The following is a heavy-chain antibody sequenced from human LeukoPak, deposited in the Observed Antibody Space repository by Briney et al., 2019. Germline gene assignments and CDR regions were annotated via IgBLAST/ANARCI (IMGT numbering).Heavy chain of an antibody. D-gene: IGHD5-18*01. CDR2: IYPGNSDT. CDR3: ARCPGYSYGSRWFDP. J-gene: IGHJ5*02. Sequence: GESRKISCKGSGYSFTSYWIGWVRQMPGKGLEWMGIIYPGNSDTRYSPSFQGQVTISADKSISTAYLQWSSLKASDTAMYYCARCPGYSYGSRWFDPWGQGTLVTVSS. V-gene: IGHV5-51*01. CDR1: GYSFTSYW.